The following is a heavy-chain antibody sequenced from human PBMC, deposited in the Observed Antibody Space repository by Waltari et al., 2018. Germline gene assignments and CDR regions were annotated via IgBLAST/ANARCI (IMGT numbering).Heavy chain of an antibody. CDR2: ISSSSSYI. CDR3: ARDNGLDYYYGMDV. CDR1: GLPFSSYS. Sequence: EVQLVESGGGLVKPGGSLRLSCAASGLPFSSYSMNWVRQAPGKGLEWFSSISSSSSYIYYADSVKGRFTISRDNAKNSLYLQMNSLRAEDTAVYYCARDNGLDYYYGMDVWGQGTTVTVSS. V-gene: IGHV3-21*01. J-gene: IGHJ6*02. D-gene: IGHD2-8*01.